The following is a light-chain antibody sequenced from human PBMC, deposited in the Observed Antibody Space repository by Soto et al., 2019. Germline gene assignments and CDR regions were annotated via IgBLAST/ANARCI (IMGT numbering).Light chain of an antibody. V-gene: IGKV3-20*01. J-gene: IGKJ1*01. CDR1: QRGFSFY. CDR2: GAS. Sequence: EIVLTQSPGTLSLSPGERATLSCRASQRGFSFYLAWFQQKPGQAPRLLIYGASSRATGIPERFSGSGSGTDFTLTISRLEPEDFAVYYCHQYGKSPWTLGQGTKVEIK. CDR3: HQYGKSPWT.